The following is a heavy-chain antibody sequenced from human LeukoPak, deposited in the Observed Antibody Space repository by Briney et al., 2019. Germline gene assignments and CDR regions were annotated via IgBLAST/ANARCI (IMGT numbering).Heavy chain of an antibody. J-gene: IGHJ6*02. Sequence: SETLSLTCTVSGGSISSGGYYWSRIRQHPGKGLERIGYIYYSGSTYYNPSLKSRVTISVDTSKNQFSLKLSSVTAADTAVYYCATIYSNLFGYYYGMDVWGQGTTVTVSS. CDR1: GGSISSGGYY. V-gene: IGHV4-31*03. CDR2: IYYSGST. CDR3: ATIYSNLFGYYYGMDV. D-gene: IGHD4-11*01.